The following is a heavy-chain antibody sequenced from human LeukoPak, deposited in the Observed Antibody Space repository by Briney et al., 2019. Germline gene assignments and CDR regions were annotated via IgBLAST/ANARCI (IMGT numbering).Heavy chain of an antibody. V-gene: IGHV3-53*01. CDR1: GFTVSSNH. CDR3: ASTDTAMAPFDY. J-gene: IGHJ4*02. CDR2: IYSGGST. D-gene: IGHD5-18*01. Sequence: GGSLRPSCAAPGFTVSSNHMSWVRQAPGKGLEWVSVIYSGGSTYYADSVKGRFTISRDNSKNTLYLQTNSLRAEDTAVYYCASTDTAMAPFDYWGQGTLVTVSS.